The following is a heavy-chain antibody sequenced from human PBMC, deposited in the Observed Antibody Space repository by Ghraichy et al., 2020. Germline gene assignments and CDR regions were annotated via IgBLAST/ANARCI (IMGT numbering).Heavy chain of an antibody. Sequence: GESLNISCAASGFTFSSYAMSWVRQAPGKGLEWVSAISGSGGSTYYADSVKGRFTISRDNSKNTLYLQMNSLRAEDTAVYYCAKVAGDVAAGPLEVDYWGQGTLVTVSS. CDR1: GFTFSSYA. J-gene: IGHJ4*02. CDR2: ISGSGGST. CDR3: AKVAGDVAAGPLEVDY. D-gene: IGHD6-13*01. V-gene: IGHV3-23*01.